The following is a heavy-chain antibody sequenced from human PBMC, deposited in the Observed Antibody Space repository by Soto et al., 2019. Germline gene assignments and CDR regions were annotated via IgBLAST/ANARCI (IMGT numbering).Heavy chain of an antibody. Sequence: EVQLVETGGGLIQPGGSLRLSCAASGFTVSGNYMSWVRQAPGKGLEWVSVIYNGGGTYYAASVKGRFTISRDNSKNTLSLQMISLRAEDTAVYYCASTRGSSYDYWGQGTLVPVSS. V-gene: IGHV3-53*02. J-gene: IGHJ4*02. CDR1: GFTVSGNY. D-gene: IGHD6-6*01. CDR3: ASTRGSSYDY. CDR2: IYNGGGT.